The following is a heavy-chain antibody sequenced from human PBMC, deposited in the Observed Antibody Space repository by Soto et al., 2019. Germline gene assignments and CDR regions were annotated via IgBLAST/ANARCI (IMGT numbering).Heavy chain of an antibody. CDR3: ARNVRIDY. CDR2: LRSSDGST. D-gene: IGHD3-10*02. J-gene: IGHJ4*02. CDR1: GFIFSNYA. V-gene: IGHV3-23*01. Sequence: PGGSLRLSCAASGFIFSNYAMAWVRHAPGKGLEWVSSLRSSDGSTHYADSVRGRFTISIDNSKYTLYLQMNSLRAEDTAIYYCARNVRIDYWGQGTLVTVSS.